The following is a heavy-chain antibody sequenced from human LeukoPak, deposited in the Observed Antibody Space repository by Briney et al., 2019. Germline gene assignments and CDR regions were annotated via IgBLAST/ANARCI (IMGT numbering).Heavy chain of an antibody. Sequence: PGRSLRLSCAASGFTFSSYGMHWVRQAPGKGLEWVAVISYDGSNKYYADSVKGRFTISRDNSKNTLYLQMDSLRAEDTAVYFCAKRDCSDNNCYFVNWGQGTLVTVSS. CDR3: AKRDCSDNNCYFVN. V-gene: IGHV3-30*18. CDR2: ISYDGSNK. D-gene: IGHD1-20*01. J-gene: IGHJ4*02. CDR1: GFTFSSYG.